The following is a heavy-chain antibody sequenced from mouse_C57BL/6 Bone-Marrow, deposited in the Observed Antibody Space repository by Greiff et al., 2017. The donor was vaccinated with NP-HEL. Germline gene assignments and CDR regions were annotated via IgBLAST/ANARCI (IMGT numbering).Heavy chain of an antibody. CDR1: GFNIKDDY. V-gene: IGHV14-4*01. CDR2: IDPENGDT. J-gene: IGHJ3*01. D-gene: IGHD2-2*01. Sequence: VQLKESGAELVRPGASVKLSCTASGFNIKDDYMHWVKQRPEQGLEWIGWIDPENGDTEYASKFQGKATITADTSSNTAYLQLSSLTSEDTAVYYCTLLWLRRGAGFAYWGQGTLVTVSA. CDR3: TLLWLRRGAGFAY.